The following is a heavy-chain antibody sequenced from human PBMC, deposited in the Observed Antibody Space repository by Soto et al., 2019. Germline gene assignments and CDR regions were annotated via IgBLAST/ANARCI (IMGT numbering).Heavy chain of an antibody. D-gene: IGHD3-16*01. CDR3: ARLSFSYYYYGMDV. CDR2: ISGSGGST. Sequence: GGSLRVSCAASGLTFSSDAMSWVRQAPGKGLEWVSAISGSGGSTYYADSVKGRFTISRDNSKNTLYLQMNSLRAEDTAVYYCARLSFSYYYYGMDVWGQGTTVTVSS. CDR1: GLTFSSDA. V-gene: IGHV3-23*01. J-gene: IGHJ6*02.